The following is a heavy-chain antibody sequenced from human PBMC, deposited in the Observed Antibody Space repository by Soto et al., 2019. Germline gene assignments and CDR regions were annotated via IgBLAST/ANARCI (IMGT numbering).Heavy chain of an antibody. V-gene: IGHV1-69*02. CDR2: IIPLLVMA. CDR3: ARRQYSGYASDS. CDR1: GGTLTNYT. D-gene: IGHD5-12*01. Sequence: QVQLVQSGAEVKKPGSSVKVSCKPSGGTLTNYTINWVRQAPGQGLEWMGRIIPLLVMAHYAQKFQGRVTISADKSTSTAYLEVISLSSEDTAVYYCARRQYSGYASDSWGQGTVVSVSS. J-gene: IGHJ4*02.